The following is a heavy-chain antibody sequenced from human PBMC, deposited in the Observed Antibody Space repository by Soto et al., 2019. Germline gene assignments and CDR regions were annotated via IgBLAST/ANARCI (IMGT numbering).Heavy chain of an antibody. V-gene: IGHV1-3*01. CDR1: GYTFTSYA. CDR2: INAGNGNT. D-gene: IGHD1-26*01. Sequence: QVQLVQSGAEVKKPGASVKVACKASGYTFTSYAMHWVRQAPGQRLEWMGWINAGNGNTKYSQKFQGRVTITRDTYASTAYMELSSLRSEDTAVYYCARDMWELLYDGMDVWGQGTTVTVSS. J-gene: IGHJ6*02. CDR3: ARDMWELLYDGMDV.